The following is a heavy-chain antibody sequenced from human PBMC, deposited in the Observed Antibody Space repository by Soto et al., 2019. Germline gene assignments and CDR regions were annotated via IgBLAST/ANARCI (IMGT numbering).Heavy chain of an antibody. V-gene: IGHV4-31*03. J-gene: IGHJ5*02. CDR1: GGSISSGGYY. CDR3: ARLVGATNYNWFDP. Sequence: KAAETLSLTCTVSGGSISSGGYYWSWIRQHPGKGLEWIGYIYYSGSTYYNPSLKSRVTISVDTSKNQFSLKLSSVTAADTAVYYCARLVGATNYNWFDPWGQGALVTVSS. CDR2: IYYSGST. D-gene: IGHD1-26*01.